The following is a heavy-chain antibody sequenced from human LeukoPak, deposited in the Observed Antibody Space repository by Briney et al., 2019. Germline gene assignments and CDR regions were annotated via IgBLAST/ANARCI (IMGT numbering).Heavy chain of an antibody. J-gene: IGHJ6*02. CDR2: IYSGGST. D-gene: IGHD5-18*01. Sequence: PGGSLSLSCAASGFSVSSNYMSWVRQAPGKGLEWVSVIYSGGSTYYADSVKGRFTISRDTSKNTLYLQMNSLTAEDTAVYYCAREGQGAYSYGDYYYYYYGMDVWGQGTTVTVSS. CDR3: AREGQGAYSYGDYYYYYYGMDV. CDR1: GFSVSSNY. V-gene: IGHV3-53*01.